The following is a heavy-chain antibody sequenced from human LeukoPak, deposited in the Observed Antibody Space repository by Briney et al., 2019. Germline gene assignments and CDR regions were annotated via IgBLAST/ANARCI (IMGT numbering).Heavy chain of an antibody. CDR3: ARDVPTGYHDY. V-gene: IGHV4-39*07. Sequence: PSETLSLTCTVSGGSISNTTYFWGWIRQPPGKGLEWIGSINYSGTTYYTPSLKSRLTISVDTSKNQFSLKLSSVTAADTAVYYCARDVPTGYHDYWGQGTLVTVSS. J-gene: IGHJ4*02. CDR1: GGSISNTTYF. D-gene: IGHD3-9*01. CDR2: INYSGTT.